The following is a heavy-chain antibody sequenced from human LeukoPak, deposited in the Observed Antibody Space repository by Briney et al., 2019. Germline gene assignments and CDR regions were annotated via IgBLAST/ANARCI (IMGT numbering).Heavy chain of an antibody. Sequence: TSETLSLTCAVYGGSFSGYYWSWIRQPPGKGLEWIGEINHSGSTNYNPSLKSRVTISVDTSKNQFSLKLSSVTAADTAVYYCARLLADSSGYLFDYWGQGTLVTVSS. CDR3: ARLLADSSGYLFDY. CDR1: GGSFSGYY. V-gene: IGHV4-34*01. D-gene: IGHD3-22*01. J-gene: IGHJ4*02. CDR2: INHSGST.